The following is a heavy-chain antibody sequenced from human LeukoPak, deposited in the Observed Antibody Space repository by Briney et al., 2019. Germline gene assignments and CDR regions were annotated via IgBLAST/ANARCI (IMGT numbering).Heavy chain of an antibody. CDR3: ARDLMVRGRFGFDP. CDR2: ISSSSSYI. Sequence: GGSLRLSRAASGFTFSSYSMNWVRQAPGKGLEWVSSISSSSSYIYYADSVKGRFTISRDNAKNSLYLQMNSLRAEDTAVYYCARDLMVRGRFGFDPWGQGTLVTVSS. V-gene: IGHV3-21*01. CDR1: GFTFSSYS. J-gene: IGHJ5*02. D-gene: IGHD3-10*01.